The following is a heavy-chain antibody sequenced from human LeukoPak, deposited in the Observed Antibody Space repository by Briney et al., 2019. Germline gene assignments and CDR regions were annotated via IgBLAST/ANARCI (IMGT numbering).Heavy chain of an antibody. D-gene: IGHD6-19*01. Sequence: PGGSLRLSCAASGFTVSSNYMSWVRQAPGKGLEWVSVIYSGGSTYYADSVKGRFTISRDNSKNTLYLQMNSLRAEDTAVYYCARESVNRIAVAGNFDYWGQGTLVTVSS. CDR3: ARESVNRIAVAGNFDY. CDR1: GFTVSSNY. J-gene: IGHJ4*02. CDR2: IYSGGST. V-gene: IGHV3-66*01.